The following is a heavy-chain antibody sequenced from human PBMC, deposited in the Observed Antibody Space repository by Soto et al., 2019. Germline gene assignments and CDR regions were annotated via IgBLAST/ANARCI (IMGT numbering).Heavy chain of an antibody. CDR3: PKSKGDLEILKTTVTTFWGPFHI. V-gene: IGHV3-9*01. J-gene: IGHJ3*02. CDR1: GFTFDDYA. Sequence: EVQLVESGGGLVQPGRSLRLSCAASGFTFDDYAMHWVRQAPGKGPEWVSGITWNSGSRGYAESVKGRFTISRDNAKNSLYLQMNSLRAEDTALYYCPKSKGDLEILKTTVTTFWGPFHIWGQGTMVTVSS. CDR2: ITWNSGSR. D-gene: IGHD4-17*01.